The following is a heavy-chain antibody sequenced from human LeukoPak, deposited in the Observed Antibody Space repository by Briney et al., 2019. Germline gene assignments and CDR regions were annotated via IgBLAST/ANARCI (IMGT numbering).Heavy chain of an antibody. CDR2: IWYDGSNK. CDR1: GFTFSSYG. D-gene: IGHD3-10*02. CDR3: AREWNGDYVRGFDY. V-gene: IGHV3-33*01. J-gene: IGHJ4*02. Sequence: PGRSLRLSCAASGFTFSSYGMHWVRQAPGKGLEWVAVIWYDGSNKYYADSVKGRFTISRDNSKNTLYLQMNSLRAEDTAVYYCAREWNGDYVRGFDYWGQGTLVTVSS.